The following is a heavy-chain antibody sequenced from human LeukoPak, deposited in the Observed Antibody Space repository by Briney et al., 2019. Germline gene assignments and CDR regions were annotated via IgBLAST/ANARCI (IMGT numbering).Heavy chain of an antibody. CDR1: GFTFSSYS. J-gene: IGHJ4*02. CDR2: ISSSSSYI. V-gene: IGHV3-21*01. CDR3: ARHPFSEWFGETPPDY. Sequence: GGSLRLSCAASGFTFSSYSMNWVRQAPGKGLEWVSSISSSSSYIYYADSVKGRFTISRDNAKNSLYLQMNSLRAEDTAVYYCARHPFSEWFGETPPDYWGQGTLVTVSS. D-gene: IGHD3-10*01.